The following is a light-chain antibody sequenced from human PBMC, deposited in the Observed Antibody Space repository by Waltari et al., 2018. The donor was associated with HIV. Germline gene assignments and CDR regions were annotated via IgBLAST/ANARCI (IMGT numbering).Light chain of an antibody. J-gene: IGLJ2*01. CDR1: SSDGGGYAY. Sequence: QSALTQPPSASGSPGQSVTIPCTGTSSDGGGYAYVSWYQQHPGKAPKLIIYEVNKRPSGVPDRFSGSKSGNTASLTVSGLQSEDEADYYCSSYAGSNNLGVFGGGTKLTVL. CDR3: SSYAGSNNLGV. V-gene: IGLV2-8*01. CDR2: EVN.